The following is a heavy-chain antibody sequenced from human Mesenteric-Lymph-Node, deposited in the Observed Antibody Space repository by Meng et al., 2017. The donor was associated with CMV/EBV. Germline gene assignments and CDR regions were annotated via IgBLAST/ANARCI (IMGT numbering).Heavy chain of an antibody. D-gene: IGHD2-2*01. Sequence: SETLSLTCTVSGGSISSSLYDWGWFRQPPGKGPGWIGSIYYSGSTYYSPFLKSRVTISLDTSQNQFSLKLSSVTAADTAVYYCARDLIPASPTPHWFDPWGQGILVTVSS. CDR2: IYYSGST. CDR3: ARDLIPASPTPHWFDP. CDR1: GGSISSSLYD. J-gene: IGHJ5*02. V-gene: IGHV4-39*07.